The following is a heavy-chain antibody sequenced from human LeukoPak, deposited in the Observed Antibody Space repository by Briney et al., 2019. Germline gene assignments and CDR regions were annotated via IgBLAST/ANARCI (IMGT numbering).Heavy chain of an antibody. Sequence: PSETLSLTCAVYGGSFSVYYWSWIRQPPGKGLEWIGEINHSGSTNYNPSLKSRVTISVDTSKNQFSLKLSSVTAADTAVYYCARGKGKVGATRRNWFDPWGQGTLVTVSS. CDR2: INHSGST. CDR1: GGSFSVYY. V-gene: IGHV4-34*01. D-gene: IGHD1-26*01. CDR3: ARGKGKVGATRRNWFDP. J-gene: IGHJ5*02.